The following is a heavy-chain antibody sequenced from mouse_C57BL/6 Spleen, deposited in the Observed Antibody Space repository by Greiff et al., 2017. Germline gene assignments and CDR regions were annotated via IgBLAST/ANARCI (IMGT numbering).Heavy chain of an antibody. CDR3: ARLDSSGYYFDY. Sequence: EVMLAESEGGLVQPGSSMKLSCTASGFTFSDYYMAWVRQVPEKGLEWVANINYDGSSTYYLDSLKSRFIISRDNAKNILYLQMSSLKSEDTATYYCARLDSSGYYFDYWGQGTTLTVSS. V-gene: IGHV5-16*01. CDR2: INYDGSST. CDR1: GFTFSDYY. D-gene: IGHD3-2*02. J-gene: IGHJ2*01.